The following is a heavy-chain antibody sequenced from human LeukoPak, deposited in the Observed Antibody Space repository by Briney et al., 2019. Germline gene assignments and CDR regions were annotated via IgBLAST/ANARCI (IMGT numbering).Heavy chain of an antibody. D-gene: IGHD4-17*01. J-gene: IGHJ4*02. CDR2: IYHSGST. CDR1: GYSISSGYY. V-gene: IGHV4-38-2*02. Sequence: SETLSLTCAVSGYSISSGYYWGWIRQPPGKGLEWIGSIYHSGSTYYNPSLKSRVTISVDASKNQFSLKLSSVTAADTAAYYCARDRTVTTPYYFDYWGQGTLVTVSS. CDR3: ARDRTVTTPYYFDY.